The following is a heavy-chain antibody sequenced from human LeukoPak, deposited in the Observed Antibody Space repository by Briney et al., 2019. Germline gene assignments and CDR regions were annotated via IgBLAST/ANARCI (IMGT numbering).Heavy chain of an antibody. V-gene: IGHV4-39*01. J-gene: IGHJ4*02. CDR2: MYYSGNT. CDR1: GGSITSSGYY. Sequence: SETLSLTCTVSGGSITSSGYYWGWIRQPPGKGLERIGSMYYSGNTYYNPSLKSRVTMSVDTSKNQFSMKMSSLTAADTAVYYCARQHTRGAVVALVDYWGQGTLVTVSS. CDR3: ARQHTRGAVVALVDY. D-gene: IGHD3-22*01.